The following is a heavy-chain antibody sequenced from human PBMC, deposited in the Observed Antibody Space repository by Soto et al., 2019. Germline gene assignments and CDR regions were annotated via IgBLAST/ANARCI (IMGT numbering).Heavy chain of an antibody. CDR1: GGTFSSYT. CDR2: IIPILGIA. Sequence: QVQLVQSGAEVKKPGSSVKVSCKASGGTFSSYTISWVRQAPGQGLEWMGRIIPILGIANYAQKFQGRVTITADKSTSTAYIELSSLRSEDTAVYYCARLRDSDGMDVCGQGTTVTVSS. D-gene: IGHD1-26*01. CDR3: ARLRDSDGMDV. J-gene: IGHJ6*02. V-gene: IGHV1-69*02.